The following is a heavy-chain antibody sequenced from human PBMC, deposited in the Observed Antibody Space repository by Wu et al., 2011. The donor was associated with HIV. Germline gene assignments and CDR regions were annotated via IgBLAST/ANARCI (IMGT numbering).Heavy chain of an antibody. Sequence: EVQLVQSGAEVKKPGATVKISCKVSGYTFTDYYMHWVQQAPGKGLEWMGLVDPEDGETIYAEKFQGRVTITADTSTDTAYMELSSLRSEDTAVYYCATFGPSGYSYGQHYYYYYMTSGQGPRSPS. J-gene: IGHJ6*03. V-gene: IGHV1-69-2*01. CDR3: ATFGPSGYSYGQHYYYYYMTS. D-gene: IGHD5-18*01. CDR2: VDPEDGET. CDR1: GYTFTDYY.